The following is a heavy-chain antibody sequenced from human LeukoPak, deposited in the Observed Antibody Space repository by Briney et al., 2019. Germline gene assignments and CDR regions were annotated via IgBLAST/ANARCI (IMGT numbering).Heavy chain of an antibody. CDR3: ARHRYDSTLGAFDT. Sequence: SETLSLTCTVSGGSISSYYWSWIRQPPGKGLEWIGYIYYSGSTNYNPSLKSRVTISVDTSKNQFSLKLSSVTAADTAVYYCARHRYDSTLGAFDTWGQGTMVTVSP. V-gene: IGHV4-59*08. J-gene: IGHJ3*02. D-gene: IGHD3-22*01. CDR2: IYYSGST. CDR1: GGSISSYY.